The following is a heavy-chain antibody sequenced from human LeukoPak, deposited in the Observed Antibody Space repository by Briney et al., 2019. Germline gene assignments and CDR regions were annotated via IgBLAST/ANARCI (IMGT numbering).Heavy chain of an antibody. CDR3: ASNVDTAMAHLHPFDY. V-gene: IGHV4-30-2*01. Sequence: PSETLSLTCAVSGGSISSGGYSWSWIRQTPGKGLEWIGYIYHSGSTYYNPSLKSRATISVDRSKNQFSLKLSSVTAADTAVYYCASNVDTAMAHLHPFDYWGQGTLVTVSS. CDR1: GGSISSGGYS. D-gene: IGHD5-18*01. J-gene: IGHJ4*02. CDR2: IYHSGST.